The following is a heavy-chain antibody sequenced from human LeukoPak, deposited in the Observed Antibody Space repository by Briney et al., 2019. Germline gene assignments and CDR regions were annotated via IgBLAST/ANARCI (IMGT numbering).Heavy chain of an antibody. J-gene: IGHJ4*02. D-gene: IGHD5-24*01. CDR1: VGSISSGGYY. CDR3: VRGGLQHALDY. V-gene: IGHV4-31*03. Sequence: PSETLSLTCTVSVGSISSGGYYWIWIRQHRGKGLEWIGYIYYSGSTYYHPPLKSRVPISVDTSKNQVSLKLSSVTAADTAVYYCVRGGLQHALDYWGQGTLVTVSS. CDR2: IYYSGST.